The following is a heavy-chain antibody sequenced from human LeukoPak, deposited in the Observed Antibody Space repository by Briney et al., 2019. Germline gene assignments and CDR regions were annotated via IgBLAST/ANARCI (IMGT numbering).Heavy chain of an antibody. CDR1: GFTFSDYY. Sequence: GGSLRLSCAASGFTFSDYYMSWIRQAPGKGLEWISYISSSGDTIFYADSVKGRFTISRDNAKNSLYLQMNSLRAEDTAVYYCARAHRPLYSPGDFDYWGQGTLVTVSS. V-gene: IGHV3-11*04. CDR3: ARAHRPLYSPGDFDY. D-gene: IGHD2-2*02. J-gene: IGHJ4*02. CDR2: ISSSGDTI.